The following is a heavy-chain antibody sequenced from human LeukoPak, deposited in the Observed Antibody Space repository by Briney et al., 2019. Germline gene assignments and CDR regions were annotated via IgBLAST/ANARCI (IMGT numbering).Heavy chain of an antibody. Sequence: ASVTVSCKASGYTFTSYYMHWVRQAPGQGLEWMGIINPSGGSTSYAQKFQGRVTMTRDTSTSTVYMELSSLRSEDTAVYYCARDRGSTTPYWYFDLWGRGTLVTVSS. V-gene: IGHV1-46*01. J-gene: IGHJ2*01. CDR2: INPSGGST. CDR3: ARDRGSTTPYWYFDL. CDR1: GYTFTSYY. D-gene: IGHD4-17*01.